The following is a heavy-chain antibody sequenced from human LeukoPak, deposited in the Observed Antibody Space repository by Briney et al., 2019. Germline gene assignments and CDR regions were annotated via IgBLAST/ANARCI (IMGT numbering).Heavy chain of an antibody. V-gene: IGHV1-69*04. CDR2: IIPILGIA. Sequence: SVKVSCKASGGTFSSYTISWVRQAPGQGLEWMGRIIPILGIANYAQKFQGRVTITADKSTSTAYMELSSLRSEDTAVYYCARDGEWYEKYYYYGMDVWGQGTTVTVSS. CDR3: ARDGEWYEKYYYYGMDV. CDR1: GGTFSSYT. D-gene: IGHD2-8*01. J-gene: IGHJ6*02.